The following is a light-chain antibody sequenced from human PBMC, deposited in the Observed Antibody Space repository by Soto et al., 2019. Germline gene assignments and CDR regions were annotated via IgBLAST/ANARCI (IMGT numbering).Light chain of an antibody. CDR2: KAS. Sequence: DIQMTQSPSTLSGSVGDRVTITCRASQTISSWLAWYQPKPGKAPKLLIYKASTFKSGVASRFSGSGSGTEFTLTISSLQPDDFATHYGRHYDSDSEACGEGTK. V-gene: IGKV1-5*03. CDR3: RHYDSDSEA. CDR1: QTISSW. J-gene: IGKJ1*01.